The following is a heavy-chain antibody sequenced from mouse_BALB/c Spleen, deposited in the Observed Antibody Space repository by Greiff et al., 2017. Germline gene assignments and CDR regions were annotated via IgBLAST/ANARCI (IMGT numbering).Heavy chain of an antibody. CDR2: IDPANGNT. J-gene: IGHJ3*01. CDR1: GFNIKDTY. D-gene: IGHD2-2*01. V-gene: IGHV14-3*02. CDR3: ASIYYGYDEGFAY. Sequence: SGAELVKPGASVKLSCTASGFNIKDTYMHWVKQRPEQGLEWIGRIDPANGNTKYDPKFQGKATITADTSSNTAYLQLSSLTSEDTAVYYCASIYYGYDEGFAYWGQGTLVTVSA.